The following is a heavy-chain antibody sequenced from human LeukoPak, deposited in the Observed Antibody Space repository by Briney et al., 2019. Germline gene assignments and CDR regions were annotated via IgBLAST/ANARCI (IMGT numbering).Heavy chain of an antibody. Sequence: PGGSLRLSCTASGFTFGDYAMSWVRQAPGKGLEWVAIIWYDGNKKYYADSVKGRFTISRDNSKNTLYLQMSSLRAEDTAVYYCAKSATGYSSGGLDYWGQGTLVTVSS. CDR2: IWYDGNKK. D-gene: IGHD6-25*01. CDR1: GFTFGDYA. J-gene: IGHJ4*02. V-gene: IGHV3-33*06. CDR3: AKSATGYSSGGLDY.